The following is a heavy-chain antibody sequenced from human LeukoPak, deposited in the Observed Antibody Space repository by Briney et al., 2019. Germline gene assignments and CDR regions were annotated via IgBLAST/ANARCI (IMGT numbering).Heavy chain of an antibody. CDR2: FDPEDGET. CDR3: TLFVCSSTSCPFDY. V-gene: IGHV1-24*01. J-gene: IGHJ4*02. Sequence: ASVKVSCKVSGYTLTELSMHWVRQAPGKGLEWMGGFDPEDGETIYAQKFQGRVTMTEDTSTDTAYMELSSLRSEDTAVYYCTLFVCSSTSCPFDYWGQGTLVTVS. D-gene: IGHD2-2*01. CDR1: GYTLTELS.